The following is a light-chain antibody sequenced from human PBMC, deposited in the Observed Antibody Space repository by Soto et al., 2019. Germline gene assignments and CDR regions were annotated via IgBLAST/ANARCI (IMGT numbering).Light chain of an antibody. CDR1: QVIGGN. J-gene: IGKJ3*01. V-gene: IGKV1-12*01. Sequence: DIQMTQSPSSVSASVGTRATTPCRTIQVIGGNLLWFQQKPGKALKLLSSGAFALQSGVPSRFSGSGSGTVFTLTISSLQLGDFATYYCQQAKTYPRTFGPGTRVDI. CDR2: GAF. CDR3: QQAKTYPRT.